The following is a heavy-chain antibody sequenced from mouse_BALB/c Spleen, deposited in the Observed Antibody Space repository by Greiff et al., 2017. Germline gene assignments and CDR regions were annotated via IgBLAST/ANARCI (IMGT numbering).Heavy chain of an antibody. V-gene: IGHV1-7*01. CDR1: GYTFTSYW. CDR2: INPSTGYT. Sequence: QVQLKQSGAELAKPGASVKMSCKASGYTFTSYWMHWVKQRPGQGLEWIGYINPSTGYTEYNQKFKDKATLTADKSSSTAYMQLSSLTSEDSAVYYCARAGITTATGYWGQGTTLTVSS. J-gene: IGHJ2*01. CDR3: ARAGITTATGY. D-gene: IGHD1-2*01.